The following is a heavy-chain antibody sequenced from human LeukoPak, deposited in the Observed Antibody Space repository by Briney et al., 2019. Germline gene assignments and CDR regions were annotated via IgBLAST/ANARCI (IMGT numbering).Heavy chain of an antibody. CDR2: IYYSGST. D-gene: IGHD5-12*01. CDR1: GVSVSSGSYY. V-gene: IGHV4-61*01. CDR3: ARYSGYDTRLFDY. Sequence: SETLSLTCTVSGVSVSSGSYYWSWIRQPPGKGLEWIGYIYYSGSTNYNPSLKSRVTISVDTSKNQFSLKLSSVTAADTAVYYCARYSGYDTRLFDYWGQGTLVTVSS. J-gene: IGHJ4*02.